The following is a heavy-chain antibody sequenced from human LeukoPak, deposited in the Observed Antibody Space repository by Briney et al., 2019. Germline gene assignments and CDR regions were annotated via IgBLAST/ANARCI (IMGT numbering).Heavy chain of an antibody. J-gene: IGHJ6*03. V-gene: IGHV1-69*05. CDR1: GGTFSSYA. Sequence: SVKVSCKASGGTFSSYAISWVRQAPGQGLEWMGGIIPIFGTANYAQKFQGKVTITTDESTSTAYMELSSLRSEDTAVYYCAREGGYNPYYYYYMDVWGKGTTVTVSS. D-gene: IGHD5-24*01. CDR3: AREGGYNPYYYYYMDV. CDR2: IIPIFGTA.